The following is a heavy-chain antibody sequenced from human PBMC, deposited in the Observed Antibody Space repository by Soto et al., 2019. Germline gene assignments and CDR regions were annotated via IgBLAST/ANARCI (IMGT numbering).Heavy chain of an antibody. J-gene: IGHJ6*02. CDR1: GYTFTTYD. CDR2: MDPNSGST. V-gene: IGHV1-8*01. D-gene: IGHD3-3*01. Sequence: QAQLVQSGAEVRKPGASVKVSCKASGYTFTTYDINWVRQAPGQGLEWLGWMDPNSGSTGYAQNFQGRITITRNSSRNTAHMERSSLQSEDTAVYYCARESKFDFWRKGLDVWVQGTTVTVSS. CDR3: ARESKFDFWRKGLDV.